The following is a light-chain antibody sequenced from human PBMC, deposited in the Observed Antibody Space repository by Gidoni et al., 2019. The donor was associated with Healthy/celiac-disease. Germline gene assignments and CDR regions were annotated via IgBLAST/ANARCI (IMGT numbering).Light chain of an antibody. Sequence: EIVMTQSPATLSVSPGERATLSCRASQSVSSNLAWYQQKPGQAPRLLIYGASTRATGTPARFSGSGSGTEFTLTISSLQSEDFAVYYCQQYNNWPPRALTFGGGTKVEIK. V-gene: IGKV3-15*01. CDR2: GAS. J-gene: IGKJ4*01. CDR3: QQYNNWPPRALT. CDR1: QSVSSN.